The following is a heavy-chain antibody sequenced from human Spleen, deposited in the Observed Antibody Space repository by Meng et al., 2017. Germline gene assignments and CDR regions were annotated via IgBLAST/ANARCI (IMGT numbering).Heavy chain of an antibody. J-gene: IGHJ4*02. Sequence: GESLKISCAASGFTFRTYAMNWVRQAPGKALEWVSDISPSSSDIYYTESVKGRFTISRDNGRNTLYLQMNSLRAEDTAVYYCARDRGAAGTDFWGQGTLVTVSS. D-gene: IGHD6-13*01. CDR1: GFTFRTYA. CDR2: ISPSSSDI. V-gene: IGHV3-21*05. CDR3: ARDRGAAGTDF.